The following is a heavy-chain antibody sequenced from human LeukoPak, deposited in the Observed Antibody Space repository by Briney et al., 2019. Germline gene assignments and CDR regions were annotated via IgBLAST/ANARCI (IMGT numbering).Heavy chain of an antibody. CDR3: ATGRDDVVGATHDY. D-gene: IGHD1-26*01. CDR1: GFTLSSYG. Sequence: GGSLRLSCAASGFTLSSYGMHWVRQAPGKGLEWVAVISYDGSNKYYADSVKGRFTISRDNSKNALYLQMNSLRAEDTAVYYCATGRDDVVGATHDYWGQGTLVTVSS. V-gene: IGHV3-30*03. J-gene: IGHJ4*02. CDR2: ISYDGSNK.